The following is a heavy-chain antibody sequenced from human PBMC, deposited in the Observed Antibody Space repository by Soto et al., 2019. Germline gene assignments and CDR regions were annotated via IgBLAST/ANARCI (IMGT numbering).Heavy chain of an antibody. CDR3: ARKGIVVVTDFDY. J-gene: IGHJ4*02. V-gene: IGHV4-30-4*01. Sequence: PSETLSLTCTVSGGSISSGDYYWSWIRQPPGKGLEWIGYIYYSGSTYYNPSLKSRVTISVDTSKNQFSLKLSSVTAADTAVYYCARKGIVVVTDFDYWGQGISVTVSS. CDR1: GGSISSGDYY. CDR2: IYYSGST. D-gene: IGHD2-21*02.